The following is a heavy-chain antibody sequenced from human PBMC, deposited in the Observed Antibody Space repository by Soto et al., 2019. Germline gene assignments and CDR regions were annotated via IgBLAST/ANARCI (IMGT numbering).Heavy chain of an antibody. J-gene: IGHJ4*02. Sequence: TSETLSLTCAVSGGSISSSNWWSWVRQPPGKGLEWIGEIYHSGSTNYNPSLKSRVTISVDKSKNQFSLKLSSVTAADTAVYYSARADSGSYYRPFYFDYGVQGTLVTVSS. CDR3: ARADSGSYYRPFYFDY. CDR1: GGSISSSNW. D-gene: IGHD1-26*01. CDR2: IYHSGST. V-gene: IGHV4-4*02.